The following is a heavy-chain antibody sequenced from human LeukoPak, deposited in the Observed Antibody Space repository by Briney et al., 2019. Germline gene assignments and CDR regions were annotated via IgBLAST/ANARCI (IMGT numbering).Heavy chain of an antibody. CDR2: ISYDGSNK. J-gene: IGHJ4*02. D-gene: IGHD1-26*01. V-gene: IGHV3-30*04. CDR1: GFTFSSYA. CDR3: VRDYRGGWNDY. Sequence: GRSLRLSCAASGFTFSSYAMHWVRQAPGKGLEWVAVISYDGSNKYYADSVKGRFTISRDNAKNSLFLQMNNLRVDDTAVHYCVRDYRGGWNDYWGQGTLVTVSS.